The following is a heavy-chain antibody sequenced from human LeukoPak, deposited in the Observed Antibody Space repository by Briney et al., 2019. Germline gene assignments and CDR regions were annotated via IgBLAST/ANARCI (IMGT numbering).Heavy chain of an antibody. CDR1: GGSLSSHY. CDR2: IYSSGST. CDR3: ARARWRNYFDY. D-gene: IGHD4-23*01. Sequence: SETLSLTCTVSGGSLSSHYWSWIRQPPGKGLEWIGNIYSSGSTNSNPSLNSRVTISVDTSKNQFSLKLSSVTAADTAVYYCARARWRNYFDYWGQGTLVTVSS. J-gene: IGHJ4*02. V-gene: IGHV4-59*11.